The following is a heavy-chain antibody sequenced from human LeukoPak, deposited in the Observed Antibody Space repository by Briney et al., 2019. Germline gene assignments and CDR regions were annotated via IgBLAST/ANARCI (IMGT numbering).Heavy chain of an antibody. Sequence: GALRLSCAASGITIRNYGMTWVRQAPGRGLQWVSSINNSGTRTFYEDSVRGRFTIPRDDSKNTIYLQMNSLRAGDTAIYYCAKDPLGGDETDYWGQGILVTVSS. CDR3: AKDPLGGDETDY. J-gene: IGHJ4*02. D-gene: IGHD3-16*01. CDR2: INNSGTRT. CDR1: GITIRNYG. V-gene: IGHV3-23*05.